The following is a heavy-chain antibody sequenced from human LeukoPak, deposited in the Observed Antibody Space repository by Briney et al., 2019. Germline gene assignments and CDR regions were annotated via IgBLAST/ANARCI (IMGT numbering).Heavy chain of an antibody. CDR2: ISWNSGSI. Sequence: GRSLRLSCAASGFTFDDYAMHWVRQAPGKGLEWVSGISWNSGSIGYADSVKGRFTISRDNAKNSLYLQMNSLRAEDTALYYCAKAYNRNYALDYWGQGTLVTVSS. CDR3: AKAYNRNYALDY. J-gene: IGHJ4*02. CDR1: GFTFDDYA. V-gene: IGHV3-9*01. D-gene: IGHD1-7*01.